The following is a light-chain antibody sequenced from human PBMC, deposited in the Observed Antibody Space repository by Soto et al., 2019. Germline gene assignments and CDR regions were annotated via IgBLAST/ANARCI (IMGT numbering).Light chain of an antibody. J-gene: IGLJ1*01. CDR1: SSNIGAGYD. Sequence: QSVLTQPPSVSGAPGQRVTISCTGSSSNIGAGYDVHWYQQVPGTAPKLLIYANFNRPSGVPDRFSGSKSGTSASLAITGLQAEDEADYYCQSHDSSLSGYVFGPGTKVTVL. CDR3: QSHDSSLSGYV. V-gene: IGLV1-40*01. CDR2: ANF.